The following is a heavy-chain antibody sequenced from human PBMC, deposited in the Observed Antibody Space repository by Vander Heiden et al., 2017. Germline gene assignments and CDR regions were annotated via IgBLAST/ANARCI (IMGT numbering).Heavy chain of an antibody. V-gene: IGHV3-23*01. D-gene: IGHD1-26*01. CDR3: ARVVGATKD. CDR1: GFTFSTYA. CDR2: ISGSGGGS. J-gene: IGHJ4*02. Sequence: EVQLLESGGGLVQPGGSLRFSCAAPGFTFSTYAMSWVRQAPGKGLEWVSAISGSGGGSYYADSVKGRFTISRDNSKNTLYLQMNSLRADDTAEYYCARVVGATKDWGQGTLVTVSS.